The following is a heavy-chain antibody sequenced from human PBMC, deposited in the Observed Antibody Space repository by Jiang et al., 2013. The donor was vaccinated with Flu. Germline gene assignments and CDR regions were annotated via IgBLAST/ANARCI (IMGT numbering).Heavy chain of an antibody. Sequence: GAEVKKPGASVKVSCKASGYIFTSYHIHWVRQAPGQGLEWMGIINPSGGSTNYAQKFQGRVTMTRDTSTSTVYMELSSLRSEDTAVYYCARGYGDFDYWGQGTLVTVPS. J-gene: IGHJ4*02. CDR3: ARGYGDFDY. D-gene: IGHD1-14*01. V-gene: IGHV1-46*03. CDR2: INPSGGST. CDR1: GYIFTSYH.